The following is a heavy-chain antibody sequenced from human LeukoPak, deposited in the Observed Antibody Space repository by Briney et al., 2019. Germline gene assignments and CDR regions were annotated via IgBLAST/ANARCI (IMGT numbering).Heavy chain of an antibody. CDR1: GFTVSSNY. D-gene: IGHD6-13*01. CDR2: IYSGGST. J-gene: IGHJ6*04. V-gene: IGHV3-53*01. CDR3: ARGHGAAAGMAFDI. Sequence: PGGSLRLSCAASGFTVSSNYMSWVRQAPGKGLEWVSVIYSGGSTYYADSVKGRFTISRDNSKNTLYLQMNSLRAEDTAVYYCARGHGAAAGMAFDIWGKGTTVTISS.